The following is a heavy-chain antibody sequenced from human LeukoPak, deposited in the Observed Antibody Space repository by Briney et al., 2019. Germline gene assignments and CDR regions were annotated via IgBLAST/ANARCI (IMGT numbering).Heavy chain of an antibody. J-gene: IGHJ4*02. CDR3: VRGRGYGFDS. CDR2: IFHSGST. D-gene: IGHD5-18*01. CDR1: GGSISTTNF. Sequence: SETLSLTCTVSGGSISTTNFWGWVRQSPGKGLHWIGEIFHSGSTNYNPSLNGRVTLSVDKSKNQFSLKLTSVTAADTAVYYCVRGRGYGFDSWGQGRLVTVSS. V-gene: IGHV4-4*02.